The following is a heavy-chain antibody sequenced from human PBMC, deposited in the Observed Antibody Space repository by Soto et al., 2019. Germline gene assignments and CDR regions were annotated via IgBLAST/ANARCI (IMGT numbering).Heavy chain of an antibody. Sequence: GGSLRLSCAASGFTFSSYWMSWVRQAPGKGLEWVANIKQDGSEKYYVDSVKGRFTISRDNAKNSLYLQMNSLRAEDTAVYYCAREMSGYYPYYYYYYMDVWGKGTTVTVSS. D-gene: IGHD3-3*01. CDR1: GFTFSSYW. CDR3: AREMSGYYPYYYYYYMDV. J-gene: IGHJ6*03. V-gene: IGHV3-7*01. CDR2: IKQDGSEK.